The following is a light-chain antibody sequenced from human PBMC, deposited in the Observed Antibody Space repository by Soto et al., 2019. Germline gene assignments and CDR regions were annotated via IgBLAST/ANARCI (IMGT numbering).Light chain of an antibody. Sequence: EIVLTQSPGTLSLSPGERATLSCRASQSVSSSYLAWYQQKPGQAPRLLIYGASSRATGIPDRFSGSGSGTDFTLXXSRLEPEDFAVYYXQQYGSSPLAFGQGTKVEIK. CDR2: GAS. CDR1: QSVSSSY. J-gene: IGKJ1*01. CDR3: QQYGSSPLA. V-gene: IGKV3-20*01.